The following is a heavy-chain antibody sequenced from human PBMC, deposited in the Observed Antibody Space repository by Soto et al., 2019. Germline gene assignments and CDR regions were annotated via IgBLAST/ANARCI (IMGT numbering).Heavy chain of an antibody. D-gene: IGHD6-13*01. J-gene: IGHJ6*03. V-gene: IGHV3-7*01. CDR1: GFTFSSYW. CDR2: IKQDGSEK. Sequence: EVQLVESGGGLVQPGGSLRLSCAASGFTFSSYWMSWVRQAPGKGLEWVANIKQDGSEKYYVDSVKGRFTISRDNAKNSLYLQMNSLRAEDTAVYYCARLGSSCYRGSYYYYYYMDVWGKGTTVTVSS. CDR3: ARLGSSCYRGSYYYYYYMDV.